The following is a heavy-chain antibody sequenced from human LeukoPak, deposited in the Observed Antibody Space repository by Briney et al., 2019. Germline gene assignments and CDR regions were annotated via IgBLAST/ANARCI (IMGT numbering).Heavy chain of an antibody. CDR2: IKEDGSII. V-gene: IGHV3-7*01. J-gene: IGHJ4*02. CDR1: GFRFSNYW. D-gene: IGHD6-6*01. Sequence: PGGSLRLSCAASGFRFSNYWMSWVRQALGKGLEWVANIKEDGSIIYYVDSVKGQFTISRDNAKNSLYLQMNSLRAEDTAIYYCARIGYSSSSFDYWGQGTLVTVSS. CDR3: ARIGYSSSSFDY.